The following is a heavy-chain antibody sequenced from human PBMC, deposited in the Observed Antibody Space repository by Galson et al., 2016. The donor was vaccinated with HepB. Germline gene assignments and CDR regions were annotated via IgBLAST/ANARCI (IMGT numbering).Heavy chain of an antibody. J-gene: IGHJ2*01. Sequence: SLRLSCAASGFTFSDYYMSWIRQAPAKGLEWVSYISNTGTFTNYGDSVMGRFTISRDIAKNSLYLQINSLRAEDTAVYYWARGGGSSWYSDWYFDLWGRGTLVTVSS. CDR1: GFTFSDYY. V-gene: IGHV3-11*06. CDR3: ARGGGSSWYSDWYFDL. D-gene: IGHD6-13*01. CDR2: ISNTGTFT.